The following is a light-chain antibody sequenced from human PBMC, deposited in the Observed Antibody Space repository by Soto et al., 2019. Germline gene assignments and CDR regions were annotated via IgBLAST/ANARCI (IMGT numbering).Light chain of an antibody. CDR3: QQYTNWPPTYT. CDR1: QSVSSS. V-gene: IGKV3-15*01. CDR2: GAS. J-gene: IGKJ2*01. Sequence: IVMTQSPATLSVSPGERATLSCRASQSVSSSLAWFQQKPGQAPRLLIYGASTRATGISARFSGSGSGTEFTLTISSRQSEDFAVYYCQQYTNWPPTYTFGQGTKLEI.